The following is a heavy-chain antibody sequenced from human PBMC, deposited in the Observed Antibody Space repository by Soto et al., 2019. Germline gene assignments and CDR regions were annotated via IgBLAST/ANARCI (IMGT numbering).Heavy chain of an antibody. Sequence: GGSLRLSCAASGFTFSSYTMSWVRQAPGKGLEWVSGISATGGSTYYADSVKGRFTFSRDNSKNTLYLQMNSLRAEDTAVYYCAKGFIRDCGGDCTVDTWGKGTLVTVS. V-gene: IGHV3-23*01. CDR1: GFTFSSYT. CDR2: ISATGGST. D-gene: IGHD2-21*02. J-gene: IGHJ5*02. CDR3: AKGFIRDCGGDCTVDT.